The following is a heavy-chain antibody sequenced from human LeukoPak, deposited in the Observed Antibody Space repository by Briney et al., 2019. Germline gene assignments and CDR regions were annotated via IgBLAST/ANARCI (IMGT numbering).Heavy chain of an antibody. CDR1: GFTVSSNY. V-gene: IGHV3-66*01. CDR2: IYSDGST. CDR3: AREYNYYHSSGYWYYFDY. Sequence: GGSLRLSCAASGFTVSSNYMSWVRQAPGKGLEWVSVIYSDGSTYYADSVKGRFTISRDNSKNKLYLQINSLSAEDTAVYYCAREYNYYHSSGYWYYFDYWGQGTLVTVSS. D-gene: IGHD3-22*01. J-gene: IGHJ4*02.